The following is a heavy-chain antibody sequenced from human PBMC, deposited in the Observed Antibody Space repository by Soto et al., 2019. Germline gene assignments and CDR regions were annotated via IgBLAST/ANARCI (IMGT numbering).Heavy chain of an antibody. CDR3: VKDVWDY. CDR2: IGNSGDGT. V-gene: IGHV3-23*01. CDR1: GFTFSSYG. Sequence: GGSLRLSCAASGFTFSSYGMHWVRQAPGKGLEWVAVIGNSGDGTHYADSVKGRFTISRDNSKNTLYLQMESLRAEDTAVYYCVKDVWDYWGQGVLVTVSS. D-gene: IGHD2-21*01. J-gene: IGHJ4*02.